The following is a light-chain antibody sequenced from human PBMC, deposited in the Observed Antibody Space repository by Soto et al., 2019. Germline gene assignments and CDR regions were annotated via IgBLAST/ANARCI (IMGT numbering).Light chain of an antibody. CDR2: DVS. CDR1: SSDVGGYNY. CDR3: SSYTSSSAYV. Sequence: QSALTQPASVTGSPSQYISISCTGTSSDVGGYNYVSWYQQHPGKAPKLMIYDVSNRPSGVSNRFSGSKSGNTASLTISGLQAEDEADYYCSSYTSSSAYVFGTGT. J-gene: IGLJ1*01. V-gene: IGLV2-14*01.